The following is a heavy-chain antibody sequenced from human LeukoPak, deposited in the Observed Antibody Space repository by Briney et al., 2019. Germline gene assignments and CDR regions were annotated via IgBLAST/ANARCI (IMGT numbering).Heavy chain of an antibody. J-gene: IGHJ4*02. CDR1: GGSISGYY. CDR3: ARDDKADY. V-gene: IGHV4-59*01. Sequence: KPSETLSLTCTVSGGSISGYYWSWIRQPPGKGLEWIAYIYYNGISNYNPSLKSRVIISVDSSKNQFSLKLASVTAADTAVYYCARDDKADYWGQGTLVTVSS. CDR2: IYYNGIS.